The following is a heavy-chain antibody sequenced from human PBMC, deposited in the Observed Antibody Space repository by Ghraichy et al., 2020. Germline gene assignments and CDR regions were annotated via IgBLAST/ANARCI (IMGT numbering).Heavy chain of an antibody. CDR1: GFTFSSYG. Sequence: GGSLRLSCAASGFTFSSYGMHWVRQAPGKGLEWVAVISYDGSNKYYADSVKGRFTISRDNSKNTLYLQMNSLRAEDTAVYYCAKAGVVTPDYWGQGTLVTVSS. D-gene: IGHD2-21*02. J-gene: IGHJ4*02. V-gene: IGHV3-30*18. CDR2: ISYDGSNK. CDR3: AKAGVVTPDY.